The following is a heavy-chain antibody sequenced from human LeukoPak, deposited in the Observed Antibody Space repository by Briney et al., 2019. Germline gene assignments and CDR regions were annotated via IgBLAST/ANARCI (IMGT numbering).Heavy chain of an antibody. J-gene: IGHJ2*01. CDR3: ATIFPSPGATSGFWYFDL. Sequence: SVKVSCKASGGTFSSYAISWVRQAPGQGLEWMGRIIPIFGIANYAQKFQGRVTITADTSTSTAYMELSSLRSEDTAVYYCATIFPSPGATSGFWYFDLWGRGTLVTVSS. CDR2: IIPIFGIA. D-gene: IGHD1-26*01. CDR1: GGTFSSYA. V-gene: IGHV1-69*10.